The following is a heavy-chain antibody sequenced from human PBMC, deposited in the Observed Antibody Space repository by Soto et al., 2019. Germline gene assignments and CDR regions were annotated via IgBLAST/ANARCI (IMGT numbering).Heavy chain of an antibody. CDR1: GYTFTSYD. V-gene: IGHV1-8*01. CDR2: MNPNSGNT. D-gene: IGHD4-17*01. Sequence: QVQLVQSGAEVKKPGASVKVSCKASGYTFTSYDINWVRQATGQGLEYLGWMNPNSGNTGYVQKFQGRVTMTRATSIRTAYMELSSLRSEDSAVYFCARGIKYGAYSGWFDPGGQGTLVTVSS. CDR3: ARGIKYGAYSGWFDP. J-gene: IGHJ5*02.